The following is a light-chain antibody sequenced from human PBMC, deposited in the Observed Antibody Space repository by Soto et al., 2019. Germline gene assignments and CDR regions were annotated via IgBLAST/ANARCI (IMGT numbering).Light chain of an antibody. CDR1: SNDIGGYNL. Sequence: QSALTQPASVSGSPGQSITISCTGTSNDIGGYNLVSWYQQHPGKAPKLIIYEASERPSGVSDRFSGSRSGNTASLTLSTLQVEDEADYSCCSFAGGATFVFGGGTKLTVL. CDR2: EAS. CDR3: CSFAGGATFV. V-gene: IGLV2-23*02. J-gene: IGLJ2*01.